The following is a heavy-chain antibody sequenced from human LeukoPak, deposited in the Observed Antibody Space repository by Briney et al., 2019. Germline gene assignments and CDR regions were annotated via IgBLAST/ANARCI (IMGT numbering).Heavy chain of an antibody. J-gene: IGHJ4*02. CDR1: RGSISSYY. Sequence: SETLSLTCTVSRGSISSYYWSWIRQPPGQGLEWIGYIYYSGSTDYNPSLKSRVNISVDTSKDQFSLKLSSVTAADTAVYFCARVRVSSGSHPWYFDYWGQGTLVTVSS. CDR2: IYYSGST. D-gene: IGHD3-22*01. CDR3: ARVRVSSGSHPWYFDY. V-gene: IGHV4-59*01.